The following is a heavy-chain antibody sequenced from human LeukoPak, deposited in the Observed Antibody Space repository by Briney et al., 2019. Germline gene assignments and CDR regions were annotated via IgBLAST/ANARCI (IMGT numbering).Heavy chain of an antibody. Sequence: SGESLKISCKGSGYTFTSYWIAWVRQMPGKGLEWMGIIYPGDSDTRYSPSFQGQVTISADKSISTVYLQWSSLKASDTAMYYCARVVTLTHPCDPWGQGTLVTVSS. J-gene: IGHJ5*02. CDR3: ARVVTLTHPCDP. V-gene: IGHV5-51*03. CDR2: IYPGDSDT. D-gene: IGHD4-11*01. CDR1: GYTFTSYW.